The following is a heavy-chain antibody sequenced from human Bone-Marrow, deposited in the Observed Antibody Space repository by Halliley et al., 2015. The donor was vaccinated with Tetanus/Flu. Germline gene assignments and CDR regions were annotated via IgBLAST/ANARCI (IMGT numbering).Heavy chain of an antibody. J-gene: IGHJ4*02. D-gene: IGHD2-2*01. CDR3: ATIRPVPASPCFDY. Sequence: SLRLSCAASGFPFKNAWMNWVRQAPGKGLEWVGRIKSETDEGTTDYAAPVKGRFTISRDDSKNTLYLQMSSLKSEGTGVYYCATIRPVPASPCFDYWGQGSLVTVSS. CDR1: GFPFKNAW. V-gene: IGHV3-15*01. CDR2: IKSETDEGTT.